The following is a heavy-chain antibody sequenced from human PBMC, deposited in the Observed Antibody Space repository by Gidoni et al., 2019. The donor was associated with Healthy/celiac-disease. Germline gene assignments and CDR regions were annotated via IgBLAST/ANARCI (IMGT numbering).Heavy chain of an antibody. CDR1: GGSFSGYY. CDR2: INHSGST. V-gene: IGHV4-34*01. Sequence: QVQLQQWGAGLLKPSETLSLTCAVYGGSFSGYYCSWIRQPPGKGLEWIGEINHSGSTNYNPSLKSRVTISVDTSKNQFSLKLSSVTAADTAVYYCASGYYFDYWGQGTLVTVSS. CDR3: ASGYYFDY. J-gene: IGHJ4*02.